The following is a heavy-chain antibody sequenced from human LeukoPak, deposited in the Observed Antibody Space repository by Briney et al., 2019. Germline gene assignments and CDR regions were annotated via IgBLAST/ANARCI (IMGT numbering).Heavy chain of an antibody. CDR1: GFTFSSYA. CDR3: ARVEVVVILIGLDY. D-gene: IGHD3-22*01. Sequence: PGRSLRLSCAASGFTFSSYAMHWVRQAPGKGLEWVAVISYDGSNKYYADSVKGRFTISRDNSKNTLYLQMNSLRAEDTAVYYCARVEVVVILIGLDYWGQGTLVTVSS. CDR2: ISYDGSNK. J-gene: IGHJ4*02. V-gene: IGHV3-30-3*01.